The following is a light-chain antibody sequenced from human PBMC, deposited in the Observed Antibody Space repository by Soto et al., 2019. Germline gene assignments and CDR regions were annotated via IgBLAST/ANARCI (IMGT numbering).Light chain of an antibody. CDR3: SSYTSSSTVV. CDR1: SSDVGGYKY. Sequence: QSALTQPASVSGSPGQSITISCTGTSSDVGGYKYVSWYQQHPGKAPKLMIYDVSNRPSGVSNRFSGSKSGNTASLTTSGLQAEDEADYYCSSYTSSSTVVFGGGTQLTVL. J-gene: IGLJ2*01. CDR2: DVS. V-gene: IGLV2-14*01.